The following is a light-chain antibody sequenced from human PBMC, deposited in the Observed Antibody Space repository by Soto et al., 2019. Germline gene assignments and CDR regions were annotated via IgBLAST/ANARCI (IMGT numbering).Light chain of an antibody. CDR1: QSVSSN. V-gene: IGKV3-15*01. CDR2: GAF. J-gene: IGKJ1*01. Sequence: EIVMTQSPATLSVSPGERATLSCRASQSVSSNLAWYQQQPGQAPRLLIYGAFSRATGVPARFSGSGSGTEFALTISSLQSEDFAVYYCQHYNNWPPKFGQGTKVEIK. CDR3: QHYNNWPPK.